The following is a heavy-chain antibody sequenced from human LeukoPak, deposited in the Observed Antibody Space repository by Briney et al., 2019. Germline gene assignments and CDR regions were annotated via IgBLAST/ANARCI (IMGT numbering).Heavy chain of an antibody. J-gene: IGHJ3*02. CDR3: ARRRVITRAFDI. CDR1: GYTFTSYD. CDR2: MNPNSGNT. D-gene: IGHD3-10*01. V-gene: IGHV1-8*01. Sequence: ASVKVSCKASGYTFTSYDINWVRQATGQGLEWMGWMNPNSGNTGYAQKFQGRVTMTRNTSISRAYMELSSLRSEDTAVYYCARRRVITRAFDIWGQGTMVTVSS.